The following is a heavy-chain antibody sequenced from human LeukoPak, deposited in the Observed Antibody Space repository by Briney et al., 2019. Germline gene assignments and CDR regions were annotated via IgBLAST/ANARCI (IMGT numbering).Heavy chain of an antibody. CDR2: IWYDGSNK. Sequence: GRSLRLSCAASGFTFSSYGMHWVRQTPGKGLEWVAVIWYDGSNKYYADFVKGRFTISRDNSKNTLYLQMNSLRAEDTAVYYCAKESGGNCDYWGQGTLVTVSS. J-gene: IGHJ4*02. D-gene: IGHD4-23*01. CDR3: AKESGGNCDY. CDR1: GFTFSSYG. V-gene: IGHV3-33*06.